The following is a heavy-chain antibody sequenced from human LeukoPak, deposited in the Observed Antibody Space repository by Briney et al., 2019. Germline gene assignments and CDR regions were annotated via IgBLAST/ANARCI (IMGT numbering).Heavy chain of an antibody. J-gene: IGHJ6*02. D-gene: IGHD3-9*01. Sequence: WVRQAPGKGLEWVGRIKSKTDGGTTDYAAPVKGRFTISRDDSKNTLYLQMNSLKTEDTAVYYCTTGNDILTGQESGYYYGMDVWGQGTTVTVSS. CDR2: IKSKTDGGTT. V-gene: IGHV3-15*01. CDR3: TTGNDILTGQESGYYYGMDV.